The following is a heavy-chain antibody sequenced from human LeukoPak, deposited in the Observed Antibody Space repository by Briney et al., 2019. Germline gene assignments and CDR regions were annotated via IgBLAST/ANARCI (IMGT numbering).Heavy chain of an antibody. J-gene: IGHJ6*02. D-gene: IGHD2-2*01. V-gene: IGHV1-2*02. CDR3: ARSLGYCSSTSCSMTV. CDR2: INPNSGGT. Sequence: GASVKVSCKASGYTFTGYYMHWVRQAPGQGLEWMGWINPNSGGTNYAQKFQGRVTMTRDTSISTAYMELSRLRSDDTAVCYCARSLGYCSSTSCSMTVWGQGTTVTVSS. CDR1: GYTFTGYY.